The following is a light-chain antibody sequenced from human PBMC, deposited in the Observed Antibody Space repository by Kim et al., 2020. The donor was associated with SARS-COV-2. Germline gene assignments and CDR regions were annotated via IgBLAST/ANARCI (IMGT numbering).Light chain of an antibody. V-gene: IGKV3-20*01. J-gene: IGKJ2*01. CDR3: QQYGSSPYT. Sequence: LFPGKRSTLSCRASQSIGSSYLAWYQQRPGQAPRLLIYGASSRATAIPDRFSGSGSGTDFTLTISRLDPEDFAVYYCQQYGSSPYTFGQGTKLEI. CDR2: GAS. CDR1: QSIGSSY.